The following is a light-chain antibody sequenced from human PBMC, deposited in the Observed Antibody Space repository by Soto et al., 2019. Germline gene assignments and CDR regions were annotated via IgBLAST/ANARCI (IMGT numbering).Light chain of an antibody. CDR2: DAS. Sequence: IQMSQSPSTLSASVGDRVTIICRASQSINRWLAWYQQTPGKAPKLLIHDASSLESGVPLRFSGTGAGTDFTLTISSLQSDDFATYYCQQYDTYPLTFGGGTKVDIK. J-gene: IGKJ4*01. CDR3: QQYDTYPLT. CDR1: QSINRW. V-gene: IGKV1-5*02.